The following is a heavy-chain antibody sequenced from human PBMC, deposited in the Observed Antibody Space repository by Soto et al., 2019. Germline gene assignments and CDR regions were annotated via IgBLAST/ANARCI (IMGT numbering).Heavy chain of an antibody. CDR2: IIPIFGTA. D-gene: IGHD2-15*01. CDR1: GGTCSSYA. Sequence: SVKVSCKASGGTCSSYAISWVRQAPGQGLEWMGGIIPIFGTANYAQKFQGRVTITADKSTSTAYMELSSLRSEDTAVYYCARAFRYCSGGSCPYGMDVWGQGTTVTVSS. CDR3: ARAFRYCSGGSCPYGMDV. J-gene: IGHJ6*02. V-gene: IGHV1-69*06.